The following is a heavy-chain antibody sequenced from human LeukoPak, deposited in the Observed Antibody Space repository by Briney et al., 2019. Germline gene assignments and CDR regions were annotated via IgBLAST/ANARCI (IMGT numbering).Heavy chain of an antibody. CDR2: INPSGGST. CDR3: ARDATYYYDSSGLGDDY. V-gene: IGHV1-46*01. Sequence: ASVKVSCKASEYTFTGHDVNWVRQAPGQGLEWMGIINPSGGSTSFAQKFQGRVTMTRDTSTSTVYMELSSLRSEDTAVYYCARDATYYYDSSGLGDDYWGQGTLVTVSS. CDR1: EYTFTGHD. D-gene: IGHD3-22*01. J-gene: IGHJ4*02.